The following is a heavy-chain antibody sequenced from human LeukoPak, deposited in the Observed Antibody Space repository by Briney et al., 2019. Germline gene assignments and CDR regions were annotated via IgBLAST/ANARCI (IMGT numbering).Heavy chain of an antibody. CDR1: GFTFDDYA. CDR2: ISGDGGST. J-gene: IGHJ4*02. Sequence: GGSLRLSCAASGFTFDDYAMHWVRQAPGKGLEWVSLISGDGGSTYYADSVKGRFTISGDNSKNSLYLQMNSLRTEDTALYYCAKDWGYGSGSYFWGQGTLVTVSS. CDR3: AKDWGYGSGSYF. V-gene: IGHV3-43*02. D-gene: IGHD3-10*01.